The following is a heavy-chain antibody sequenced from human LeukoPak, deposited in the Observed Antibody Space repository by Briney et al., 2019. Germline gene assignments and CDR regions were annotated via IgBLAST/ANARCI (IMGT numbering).Heavy chain of an antibody. CDR1: GFMFDDYT. CDR3: AKGDVDSPMKFYH. Sequence: PGGSLRLSCAASGFMFDDYTMHWVRQAPGKGLEWVSLINWDGGSRYYAASVKGRFTVSRDNSKNSLYLQMNSLRTEDTALYYCAKGDVDSPMKFYHWGQGTLVTVSS. CDR2: INWDGGSR. D-gene: IGHD5-18*01. V-gene: IGHV3-43*01. J-gene: IGHJ4*02.